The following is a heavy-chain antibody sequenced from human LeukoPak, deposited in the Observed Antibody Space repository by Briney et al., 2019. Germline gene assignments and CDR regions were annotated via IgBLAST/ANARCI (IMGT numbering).Heavy chain of an antibody. CDR3: ARLTPQGYYYGMDV. Sequence: HSETLSLTCTVSGGSISSSSYYWGWIRQPPGKGLEWIGSIYYSGSTYYNPSLKSRVTISVDTSENQFSLKLSSVTAADTAVYYCARLTPQGYYYGMDVWGQGTTVTVSS. CDR1: GGSISSSSYY. CDR2: IYYSGST. D-gene: IGHD2-15*01. J-gene: IGHJ6*02. V-gene: IGHV4-39*01.